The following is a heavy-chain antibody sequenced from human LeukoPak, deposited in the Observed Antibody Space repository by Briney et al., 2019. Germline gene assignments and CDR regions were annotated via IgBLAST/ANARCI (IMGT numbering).Heavy chain of an antibody. D-gene: IGHD6-13*01. CDR1: GFTFSSYA. CDR3: ARGEIAAAGTTVAEGYFDY. J-gene: IGHJ4*02. Sequence: PGRSLRLSCAASGFTFSSYAMHWVRQAPGKGLEWVAVISYDGSNKYYADSVKGRFTISRDNSKNTLYLQMNSLRAEDTAVYYCARGEIAAAGTTVAEGYFDYWGQGTLVTVSS. V-gene: IGHV3-30-3*01. CDR2: ISYDGSNK.